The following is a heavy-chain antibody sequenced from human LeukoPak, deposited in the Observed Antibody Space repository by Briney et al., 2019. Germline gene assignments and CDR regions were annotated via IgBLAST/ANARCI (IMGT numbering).Heavy chain of an antibody. CDR2: ISVSGDST. CDR1: GFSFNNYA. V-gene: IGHV3-23*01. J-gene: IGHJ4*02. D-gene: IGHD6-19*01. CDR3: ARRRGRNGWGDFDY. Sequence: PGGSLRLSCAASGFSFNNYAMNWVRQAPGKGLEWVSTISVSGDSTFYADSVPGRFTISRDTSRNSLSLHMNSLRAEDTAVYFCARRRGRNGWGDFDYWGQGTLVTVSS.